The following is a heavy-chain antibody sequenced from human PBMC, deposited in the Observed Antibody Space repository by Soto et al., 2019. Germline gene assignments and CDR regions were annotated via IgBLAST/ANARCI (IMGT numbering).Heavy chain of an antibody. Sequence: QVQLVESGGGLVKAGESLRLSCAASGFTLRDFYMTWMRQTPGKGLEWVSYISNSGSSMSYADSVKGRFTTSRDNAKNSLYLRMNSLRAEDTAVYYCARDYSNGGFDIWGQGTMVTVSS. V-gene: IGHV3-11*01. J-gene: IGHJ3*02. CDR1: GFTLRDFY. CDR2: ISNSGSSM. D-gene: IGHD4-4*01. CDR3: ARDYSNGGFDI.